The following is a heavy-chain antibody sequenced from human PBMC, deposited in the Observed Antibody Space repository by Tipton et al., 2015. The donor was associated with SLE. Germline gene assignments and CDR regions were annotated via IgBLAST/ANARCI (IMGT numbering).Heavy chain of an antibody. CDR2: IYFSGSA. CDR3: AKERPGSGLDP. CDR1: GGSPNSDTYY. D-gene: IGHD3-3*01. Sequence: TLSLTCTVSGGSPNSDTYYWGWIRQPPGKGLVWIGSIYFSGSAYYNPSLSSRITIFLDMSKNQFSLNLRSVTAADTAVYYCAKERPGSGLDPWGQGTLVTVSS. V-gene: IGHV4-39*07. J-gene: IGHJ5*02.